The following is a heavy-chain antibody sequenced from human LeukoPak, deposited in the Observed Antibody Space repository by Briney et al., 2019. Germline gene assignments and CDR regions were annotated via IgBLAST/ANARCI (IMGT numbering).Heavy chain of an antibody. CDR1: GFTFSSYA. CDR3: AKEDESTIIGDWFDP. D-gene: IGHD3-22*01. J-gene: IGHJ5*02. CDR2: ISGSGGST. V-gene: IGHV3-23*01. Sequence: GGSLRLSCAASGFTFSSYAMSWVRQAPGKGLEWVSAISGSGGSTYYADSVKGRFIISRDNSKNTLYLQMNSLRAEDTAVYYCAKEDESTIIGDWFDPWGQGTLVTVSS.